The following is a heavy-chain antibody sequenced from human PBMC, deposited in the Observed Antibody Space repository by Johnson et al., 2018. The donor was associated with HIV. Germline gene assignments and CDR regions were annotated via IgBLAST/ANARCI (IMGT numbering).Heavy chain of an antibody. CDR2: INWNGGST. D-gene: IGHD5-18*01. CDR3: ARDQHDSYGGWWYGAFDI. V-gene: IGHV3-20*04. Sequence: VQLVESGGGLVQPGRSLRLSCAASGFTFDDYGMSWVRQAPGKGLEWVSGINWNGGSTGYADSVKGRFTISRDNAKNSLYLQMNSLRAEDTAVYYCARDQHDSYGGWWYGAFDIWGQGTRVTVSS. CDR1: GFTFDDYG. J-gene: IGHJ3*02.